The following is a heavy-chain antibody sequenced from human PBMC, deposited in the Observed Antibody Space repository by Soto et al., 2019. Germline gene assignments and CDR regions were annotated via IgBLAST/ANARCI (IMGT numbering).Heavy chain of an antibody. J-gene: IGHJ5*02. Sequence: GGSLRLSCAASGFTFSTYAMNWVRQAPGKGLEWVSSISGSGVTPYYADSVKGRFTISRDNAKNSLYLQMNSLRAEDTAVYYCATGSSWYQPYNWFDPWGQGTLVTVSS. CDR3: ATGSSWYQPYNWFDP. V-gene: IGHV3-23*01. CDR2: ISGSGVTP. CDR1: GFTFSTYA. D-gene: IGHD6-13*01.